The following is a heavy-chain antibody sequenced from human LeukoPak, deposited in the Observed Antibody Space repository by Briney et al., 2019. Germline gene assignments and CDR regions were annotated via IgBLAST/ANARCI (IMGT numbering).Heavy chain of an antibody. D-gene: IGHD2-15*01. CDR1: GDSINSYY. CDR3: ARGALKDIDHAFDV. CDR2: IHYSGST. J-gene: IGHJ3*01. Sequence: SETLSLTCTVSGDSINSYYWNWIRQPPGKGLEWIGYIHYSGSTTYNPSLKSRVTISVDTSKNQFSLKLSSVTAADTAVYYCARGALKDIDHAFDVWGQGTMVPVSS. V-gene: IGHV4-59*01.